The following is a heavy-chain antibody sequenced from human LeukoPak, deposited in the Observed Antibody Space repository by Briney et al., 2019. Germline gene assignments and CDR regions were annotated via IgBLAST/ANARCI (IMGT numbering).Heavy chain of an antibody. D-gene: IGHD2-2*01. J-gene: IGHJ6*02. Sequence: SETLSLTCTVSGGSISSYYWSWIRQPPGKGLEWIGYIYYSGSTNYNPSLKSRVTISVDTSKNQFSLKLSSVTAADTAVYYCARYCSSTSCYPPYYYYGMDVWGQGTTVTVSS. CDR1: GGSISSYY. CDR2: IYYSGST. CDR3: ARYCSSTSCYPPYYYYGMDV. V-gene: IGHV4-59*08.